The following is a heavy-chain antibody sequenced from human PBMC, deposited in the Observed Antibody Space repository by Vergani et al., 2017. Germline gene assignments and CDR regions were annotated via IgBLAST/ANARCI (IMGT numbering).Heavy chain of an antibody. D-gene: IGHD3-22*01. V-gene: IGHV4-30-4*01. CDR2: IYYSGST. CDR1: GGSISSGDYY. CDR3: ARVLRDVISGYNYYYGTDG. Sequence: QVQLQESGPGLVKPSQTLSLTCTVSGGSISSGDYYWSWIRQPPGKGLEWIGYIYYSGSTYYNPSLKSRVTISVDTSKNQFSLKLSSVTAADTAVYYCARVLRDVISGYNYYYGTDGGSQVTSATVSS. J-gene: IGHJ6*02.